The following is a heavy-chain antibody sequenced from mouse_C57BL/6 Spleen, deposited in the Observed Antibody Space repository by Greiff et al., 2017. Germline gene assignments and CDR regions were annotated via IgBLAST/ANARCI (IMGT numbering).Heavy chain of an antibody. CDR1: GFTFSSYG. CDR3: ARYYGSSYWYFDV. J-gene: IGHJ1*03. V-gene: IGHV5-6*01. CDR2: ISSGGSYT. Sequence: EVKLVESGGDLVKPGGSLKLSCAASGFTFSSYGMSWVRQTPDQRLEWVATISSGGSYTYYPDRVKGRVTIARDNAKNTLYLHISSLMSEDTAMYYCARYYGSSYWYFDVWGTGTTVTVSS. D-gene: IGHD1-1*01.